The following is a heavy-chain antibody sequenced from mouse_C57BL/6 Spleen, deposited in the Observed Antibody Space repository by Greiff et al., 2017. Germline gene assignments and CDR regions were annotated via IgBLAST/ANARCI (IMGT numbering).Heavy chain of an antibody. CDR3: ARWDYYGSSPYWYFDV. CDR2: INPNYGTT. J-gene: IGHJ1*03. Sequence: QLKQSGPELVKPGASVKISCKASGYSFTDYNLNWVKQSNGKSLEWIGVINPNYGTTSYNQKFKGKATLTVDQSASTAYMQLNSLTSEDSAVYYCARWDYYGSSPYWYFDVWGTGTTVTVSS. CDR1: GYSFTDYN. D-gene: IGHD1-1*01. V-gene: IGHV1-39*01.